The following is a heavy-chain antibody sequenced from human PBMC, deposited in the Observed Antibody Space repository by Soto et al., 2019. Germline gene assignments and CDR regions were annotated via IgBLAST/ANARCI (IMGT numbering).Heavy chain of an antibody. CDR1: GFSLTTSGMC. Sequence: ESGPTLVNPTQTLTLTCTFSGFSLTTSGMCVTWIRQPPGKALEWLALIDWGDDKYYNTSLMTRLTLSKDTSKNQVVLTMNNMAPGATGTSDCARMLKGATSYRIQNSYCVQGPLITFAT. J-gene: IGHJ4*02. D-gene: IGHD2-15*01. CDR3: ARMLKGATSYRIQNSY. CDR2: IDWGDDK. V-gene: IGHV2-70*01.